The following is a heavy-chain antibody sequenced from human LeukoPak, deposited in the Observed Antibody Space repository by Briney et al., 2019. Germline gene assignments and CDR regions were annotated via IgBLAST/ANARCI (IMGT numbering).Heavy chain of an antibody. CDR2: IRYDGSNK. CDR1: GFTFSSYG. V-gene: IGHV3-30*02. D-gene: IGHD5-12*01. Sequence: PGGSLRLSCAASGFTFSSYGMHWVRQAPGEGLEWVAFIRYDGSNKYYADSVKGRFTISRDNSKNTLYLQMNSLRAEDTAVYYCARHEYSGYAGDYWGQGTLVTVSS. CDR3: ARHEYSGYAGDY. J-gene: IGHJ4*02.